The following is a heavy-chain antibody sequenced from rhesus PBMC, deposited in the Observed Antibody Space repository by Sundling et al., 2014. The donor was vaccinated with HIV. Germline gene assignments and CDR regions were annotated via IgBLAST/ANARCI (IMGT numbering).Heavy chain of an antibody. D-gene: IGHD3-16*01. J-gene: IGHJ4*01. Sequence: EVQLVESGGGLAKPGGSLRLSCAASGFSFSTSIMHWVRQAPGMGLEWVSAISSGGSTYYADSVRGRFTISRDKSKNTLFLQMNSLRAEDTAVYYCAKEAQSYSGSYYGWGQGVLVTVSS. CDR3: AKEAQSYSGSYYG. CDR1: GFSFSTSI. V-gene: IGHV3-103*01. CDR2: ISSGGST.